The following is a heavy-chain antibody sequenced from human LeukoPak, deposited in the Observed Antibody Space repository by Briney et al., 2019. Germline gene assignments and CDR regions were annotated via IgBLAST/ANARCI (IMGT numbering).Heavy chain of an antibody. J-gene: IGHJ5*02. CDR2: ISASNGNT. Sequence: ASVKVSFKASGYTFTSYGISWVRQAPGQGLEWMGWISASNGNTNYAQKFQGRVTMTTDTSTSTAYMELRSLRSDDTAVYYCARGGSSWVDNWFDPWGGGTLVSVSS. V-gene: IGHV1-18*04. D-gene: IGHD6-13*01. CDR3: ARGGSSWVDNWFDP. CDR1: GYTFTSYG.